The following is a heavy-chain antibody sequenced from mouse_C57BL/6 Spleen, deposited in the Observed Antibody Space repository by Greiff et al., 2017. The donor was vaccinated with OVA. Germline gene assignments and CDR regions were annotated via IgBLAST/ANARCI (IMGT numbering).Heavy chain of an antibody. CDR3: EREERVFSGAWFAY. V-gene: IGHV5-4*01. D-gene: IGHD1-3*01. Sequence: EVMLVESGGGLVKPGGSLKLSCAASGFTFSSYAMSWVRQTPEKRLEWVATISDGGSYTYYPDNVKGRFTISRENAKNNLYLQMSHLKSEDTAMYYCEREERVFSGAWFAYWGQGTRVTVSA. J-gene: IGHJ3*01. CDR1: GFTFSSYA. CDR2: ISDGGSYT.